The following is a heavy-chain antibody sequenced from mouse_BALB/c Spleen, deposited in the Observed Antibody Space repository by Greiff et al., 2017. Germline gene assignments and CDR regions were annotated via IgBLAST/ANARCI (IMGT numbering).Heavy chain of an antibody. V-gene: IGHV2-9-2*01. CDR3: VRVGTTASFAY. J-gene: IGHJ3*01. Sequence: VQGVESGPGLVAPSQSLSITCTVSGFSLTSYDISWIRQPPGKGLEWLGVIWTGGGTNYNSAFMSRLSISKDKSKSQVFLKMNSLQTDDTAIYYCVRVGTTASFAYWGQGTLVTVSA. CDR1: GFSLTSYD. CDR2: IWTGGGT. D-gene: IGHD1-2*01.